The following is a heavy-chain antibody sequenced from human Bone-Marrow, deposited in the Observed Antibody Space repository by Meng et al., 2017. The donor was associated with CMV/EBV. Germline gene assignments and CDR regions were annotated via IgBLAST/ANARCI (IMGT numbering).Heavy chain of an antibody. Sequence: GGSLRLSCAASGFTVSSNYMSWVRQAPGKGLEWVSVIYSGGGTYYADSVKGRFTISRDNSKNTLDLQMNSLRVEDTAVYYCAADSRFWSGYYHAFDIWGQGTMVTVSS. CDR2: IYSGGGT. J-gene: IGHJ3*02. CDR1: GFTVSSNY. D-gene: IGHD3-3*01. V-gene: IGHV3-53*01. CDR3: AADSRFWSGYYHAFDI.